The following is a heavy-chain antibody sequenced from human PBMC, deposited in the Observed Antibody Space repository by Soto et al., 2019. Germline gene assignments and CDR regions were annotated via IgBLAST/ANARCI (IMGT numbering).Heavy chain of an antibody. CDR2: IYPGDSDT. V-gene: IGHV5-51*01. D-gene: IGHD3-3*01. CDR3: ARHQPVITIFGVVTPNDAFDI. Sequence: EVQLVQSGAEVKKPGESLKISCKGSGYSFTSYWIGWVRQMPGKGLEWMGIIYPGDSDTRYSPSFQGQVTISADKSISTAYLQWSSLKASDTAMYYCARHQPVITIFGVVTPNDAFDIWGQGTMVTVSS. CDR1: GYSFTSYW. J-gene: IGHJ3*02.